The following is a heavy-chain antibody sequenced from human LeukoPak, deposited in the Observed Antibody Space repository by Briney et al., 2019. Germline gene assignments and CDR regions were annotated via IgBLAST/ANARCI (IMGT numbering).Heavy chain of an antibody. CDR1: GYTVTSYG. J-gene: IGHJ4*02. CDR3: ARTPELMIVVAPDY. V-gene: IGHV1-18*01. Sequence: ASVKVSCKASGYTVTSYGISWVRQAPGQGLEWMGWISAYNGNTNYAQKLQGRVTMTTDTSTSTAYMELRSLRSDDTAVYYCARTPELMIVVAPDYWGQGTLVTVSS. D-gene: IGHD3-22*01. CDR2: ISAYNGNT.